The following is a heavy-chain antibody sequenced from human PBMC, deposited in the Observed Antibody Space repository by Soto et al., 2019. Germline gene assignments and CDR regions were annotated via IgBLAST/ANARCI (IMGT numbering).Heavy chain of an antibody. CDR1: GFTVRSYA. J-gene: IGHJ4*02. V-gene: IGHV3-23*01. D-gene: IGHD2-2*01. CDR2: ISGSGGST. Sequence: AGSLGLSCAASGFTVRSYALSWFRQAPGKGLDWVLAISGSGGSTYYADSVKGRFTISRDNSKNTLYLQMNSLRAEDTAVYYCAKFGADIVVVPAANLIYWGQGTLVTVSS. CDR3: AKFGADIVVVPAANLIY.